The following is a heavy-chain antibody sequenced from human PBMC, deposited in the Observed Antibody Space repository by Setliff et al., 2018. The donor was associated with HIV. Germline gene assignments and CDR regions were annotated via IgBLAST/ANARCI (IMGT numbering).Heavy chain of an antibody. D-gene: IGHD6-19*01. CDR1: GDSITSGHFY. J-gene: IGHJ5*02. CDR2: ILDGRVT. V-gene: IGHV4-39*01. Sequence: PSETLSLTCTVSGDSITSGHFYWGWIRQAPGKGLEWIGNILDGRVTFSNPSLRGRVTISVDASKNQVSLNLRSVTAADSAVYHCARPHSGRGGGAYFDPWGQGILVTVSS. CDR3: ARPHSGRGGGAYFDP.